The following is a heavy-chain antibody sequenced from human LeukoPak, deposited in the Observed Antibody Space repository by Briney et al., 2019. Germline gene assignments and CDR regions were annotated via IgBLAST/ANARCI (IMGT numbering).Heavy chain of an antibody. CDR2: INEDGSEK. J-gene: IGHJ4*02. V-gene: IGHV3-7*05. CDR3: ARDGPHYDFWSGPAY. Sequence: PGGSLRLSCEASGFTFSSYWMSWVRQAPGKGLDWVANINEDGSEKYYVESVKGRFTISRDNAKNSLYLQMDSLRAEDTAVYYCARDGPHYDFWSGPAYWGQGTLVTVSS. D-gene: IGHD3-3*01. CDR1: GFTFSSYW.